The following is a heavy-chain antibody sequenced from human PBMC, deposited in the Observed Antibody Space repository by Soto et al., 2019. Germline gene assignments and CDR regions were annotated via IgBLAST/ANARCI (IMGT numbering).Heavy chain of an antibody. D-gene: IGHD2-15*01. CDR1: GFTFSNAW. V-gene: IGHV3-15*01. CDR3: TTVPPPPWYCSGGSCYAFDI. Sequence: EVQLVESGGGLVKPGGSLRLSCAASGFTFSNAWMSWVRQAPGKGLEWVGRIKSKTDGGTTDYAAPVKGRFTISRDDSKNTLYLQMNSLKTDDTAVYYCTTVPPPPWYCSGGSCYAFDIWGQGTMVTVSS. J-gene: IGHJ3*02. CDR2: IKSKTDGGTT.